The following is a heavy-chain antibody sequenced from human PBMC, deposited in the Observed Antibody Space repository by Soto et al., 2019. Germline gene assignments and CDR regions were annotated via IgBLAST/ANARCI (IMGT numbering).Heavy chain of an antibody. CDR2: TWYDGSNK. V-gene: IGHV3-33*01. CDR1: GFTFSSYG. J-gene: IGHJ4*02. CDR3: ARELKSGPFDY. Sequence: SLRLSCAASGFTFSSYGMHWVRQAPGKGLEWVAITWYDGSNKYYADSVKGRFTISRDNSKNTLYLQMDSLRAEDTAVYYCARELKSGPFDYWGQGTLVTVSS. D-gene: IGHD2-8*02.